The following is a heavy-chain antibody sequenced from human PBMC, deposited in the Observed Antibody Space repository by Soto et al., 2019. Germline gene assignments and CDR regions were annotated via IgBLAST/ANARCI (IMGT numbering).Heavy chain of an antibody. J-gene: IGHJ4*02. D-gene: IGHD4-17*01. CDR1: GGSISSYY. CDR3: ARESDYSRDFDY. Sequence: SETLSLTCTVSGGSISSYYWSWIRQPPGKGLEWIGYIYYSGSTNYNPSLKSRVTISVDTSKNQFSLKLSSVTAADTAVYYCARESDYSRDFDYWGQGTLVTVSS. V-gene: IGHV4-59*01. CDR2: IYYSGST.